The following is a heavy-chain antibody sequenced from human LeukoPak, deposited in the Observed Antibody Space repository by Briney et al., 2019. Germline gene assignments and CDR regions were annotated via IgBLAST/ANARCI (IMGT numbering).Heavy chain of an antibody. J-gene: IGHJ6*02. CDR1: GYTFTSYY. CDR2: INPSGGST. Sequence: GASVKVSCKASGYTFTSYYTHWVRQAPGQGLEWMGIINPSGGSTSYAQKFQGRVTMTRDTSTSTVYMELSSLRSEDTAVYYCATSVGIAAAGDYYYYGMDVWGQGTTVTVSS. V-gene: IGHV1-46*01. CDR3: ATSVGIAAAGDYYYYGMDV. D-gene: IGHD6-13*01.